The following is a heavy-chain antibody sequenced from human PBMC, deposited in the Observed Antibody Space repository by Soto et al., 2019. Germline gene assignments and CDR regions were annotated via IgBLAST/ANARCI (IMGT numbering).Heavy chain of an antibody. J-gene: IGHJ3*02. CDR3: ARDPLFTDYYDSSGWIGAFDI. CDR2: IYYSGST. D-gene: IGHD3-22*01. V-gene: IGHV4-31*03. Sequence: SETLSLTCTVSGGSISSGGYYWSWIRQHPGKGLEWIGYIYYSGSTYYNPSLKSRVTISVDTSKNQFSLKLSSVTAADTAVYYCARDPLFTDYYDSSGWIGAFDIWGQGTMVTVSS. CDR1: GGSISSGGYY.